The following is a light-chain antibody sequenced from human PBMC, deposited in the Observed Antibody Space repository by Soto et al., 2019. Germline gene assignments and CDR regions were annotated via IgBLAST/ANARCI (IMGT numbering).Light chain of an antibody. Sequence: EVVMTQSPATLSVSPGERATLSCRASQSVTSNYLAWYHQKPGQAPRLLIYGVSNRATGVPDRFSGSGSGTDFTLTISRLGPEDFAVYYCQQYTDWPLTFGQGTKVEVK. CDR3: QQYTDWPLT. J-gene: IGKJ1*01. CDR2: GVS. CDR1: QSVTSNY. V-gene: IGKV3-20*01.